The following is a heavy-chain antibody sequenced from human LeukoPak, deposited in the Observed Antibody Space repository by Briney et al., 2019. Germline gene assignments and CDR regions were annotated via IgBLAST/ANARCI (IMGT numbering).Heavy chain of an antibody. CDR1: GGSISSSNW. D-gene: IGHD3-10*01. CDR3: ARRRLLWFGELSGGMDV. J-gene: IGHJ6*04. CDR2: IYHSGST. Sequence: SGTLSLTCAVSGGSISSSNWWSWVRQPPGKGLEWIGEIYHSGSTNYNPSLKSRVTISVDKSKNQFSLKLSSVTAADTAVYYCARRRLLWFGELSGGMDVWGEGTTVTVSS. V-gene: IGHV4-4*02.